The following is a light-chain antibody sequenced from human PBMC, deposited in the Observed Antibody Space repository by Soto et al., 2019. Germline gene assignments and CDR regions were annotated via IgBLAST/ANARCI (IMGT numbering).Light chain of an antibody. J-gene: IGKJ1*01. V-gene: IGKV3-20*01. CDR3: QQYDSSPRA. Sequence: EIVLTQSPGTVSLSPGERATLSCRASQSVSSYLAWYQHKPGQAPRLLISGASSRATGIPDRFSGSGSGTDFTLTISRVEPEDFAVYHCQQYDSSPRAFGQGTKVEF. CDR2: GAS. CDR1: QSVSSY.